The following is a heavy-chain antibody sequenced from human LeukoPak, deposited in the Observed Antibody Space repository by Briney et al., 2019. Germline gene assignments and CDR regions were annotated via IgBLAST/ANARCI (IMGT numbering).Heavy chain of an antibody. CDR2: FYHGGST. Sequence: SETLSLTCTVSGYSISTGYYWDWIRQPPGKGLEWIGTFYHGGSTYYNPSLKSRLTMSVDPSKNQFSLKLTAVTAADTAVYYCARREGYSYGIRRTFDYWGQGTLVTVSS. CDR1: GYSISTGYY. V-gene: IGHV4-38-2*02. D-gene: IGHD5-18*01. J-gene: IGHJ4*02. CDR3: ARREGYSYGIRRTFDY.